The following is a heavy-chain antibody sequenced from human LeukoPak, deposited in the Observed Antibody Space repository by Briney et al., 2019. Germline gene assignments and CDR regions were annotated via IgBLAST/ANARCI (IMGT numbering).Heavy chain of an antibody. CDR1: GGSISSGDCY. D-gene: IGHD1-26*01. Sequence: SETLSLTCTVSGGSISSGDCYWSWIRQPPGQGLEWIRYIYYSGSTYYNPSLKSRVTISVDTSKNQFSLKLSSVTAADTAVYYCARGGSYFPRYWGQGTLVTVSS. CDR3: ARGGSYFPRY. CDR2: IYYSGST. J-gene: IGHJ4*02. V-gene: IGHV4-30-4*01.